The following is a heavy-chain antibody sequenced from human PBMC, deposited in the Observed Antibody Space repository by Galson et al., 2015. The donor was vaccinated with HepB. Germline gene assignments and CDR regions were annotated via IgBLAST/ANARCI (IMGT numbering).Heavy chain of an antibody. CDR2: ISYRGTT. J-gene: IGHJ4*02. D-gene: IGHD4/OR15-4a*01. CDR1: GGSISASSSNYY. Sequence: ETLSLTCTVSGGSISASSSNYYWVWIRQPPGKGLEWIGSISYRGTTYYNPSLKSRVTISVDTSKHQFSLRLSTVTATDTALYYCARTMGKTTTSFDYWGQGILVTVSS. CDR3: ARTMGKTTTSFDY. V-gene: IGHV4-39*01.